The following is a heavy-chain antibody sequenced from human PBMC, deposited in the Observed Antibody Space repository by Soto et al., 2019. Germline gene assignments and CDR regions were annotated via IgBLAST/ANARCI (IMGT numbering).Heavy chain of an antibody. J-gene: IGHJ3*02. V-gene: IGHV1-3*01. CDR2: INAGSGNT. Sequence: ASVKVSCKASGGTFSSYAISWVRQAPGQSLEWMGWINAGSGNTKYSQNFQGRVSITRDTSASTVYMELTGLKSEDTAMYYCARDTETLGPRANDALDIWGQGTMVTVSS. CDR3: ARDTETLGPRANDALDI. D-gene: IGHD3-3*02. CDR1: GGTFSSYA.